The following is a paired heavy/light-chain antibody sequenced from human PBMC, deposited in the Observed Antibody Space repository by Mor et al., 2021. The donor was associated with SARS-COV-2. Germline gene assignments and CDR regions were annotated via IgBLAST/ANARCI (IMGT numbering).Heavy chain of an antibody. CDR2: IFYSGNA. J-gene: IGHJ4*02. Sequence: QVQLQESGPRLVKPSQTLSLTCSVSGGSIAGGLHYWTWIRQHPGKGLEWIGYIFYSGNAYYNPSLKNRVTMSVDTSTNQFSLKMSSVTVADTAVYYCARREEPRGFDSWGQGSQVTVSS. D-gene: IGHD3-10*01. CDR3: ARREEPRGFDS. V-gene: IGHV4-31*03. CDR1: GGSIAGGLHY.
Light chain of an antibody. CDR3: QQYNTYPYT. V-gene: IGKV1-5*03. CDR1: QSLGSW. CDR2: KVS. J-gene: IGKJ2*01. Sequence: DIQMTQSPSTLSASVGDRVTITCRASQSLGSWLAWYQQKPGKAPKLLISKVSDLESGVPARFSGSGSGTEFTITISSLQPDDFATYYCQQYNTYPYTFGQGTRLEIK.